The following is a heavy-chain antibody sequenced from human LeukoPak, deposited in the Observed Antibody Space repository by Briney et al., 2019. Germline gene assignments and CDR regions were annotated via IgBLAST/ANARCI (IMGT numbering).Heavy chain of an antibody. CDR1: GYTLTELS. CDR3: ATDTVITGTTVYGMDV. D-gene: IGHD1-20*01. CDR2: FDPEDGET. J-gene: IGHJ6*02. Sequence: ASVKVSCKVSGYTLTELSMHWVRQAPGKGLEWMGGFDPEDGETIYAQKFQGRVTMTEDTSTDTAYMELSSLRSEDTAVYYCATDTVITGTTVYGMDVWGQGTTVTVSS. V-gene: IGHV1-24*01.